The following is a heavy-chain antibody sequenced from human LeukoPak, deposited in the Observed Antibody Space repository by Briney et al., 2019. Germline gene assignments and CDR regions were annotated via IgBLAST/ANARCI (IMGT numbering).Heavy chain of an antibody. V-gene: IGHV4-34*01. Sequence: PSETLSLTCAVYGGSFSGYYWSWIRQPPGKGLEWIGEINHSGSTNYNPSLKSRVTISVDTSKNQFSLKLSSVTAADTAVYYCARGKGGRGYSYGRYFDYWGQGTLVTVSS. J-gene: IGHJ4*02. CDR3: ARGKGGRGYSYGRYFDY. CDR1: GGSFSGYY. D-gene: IGHD5-18*01. CDR2: INHSGST.